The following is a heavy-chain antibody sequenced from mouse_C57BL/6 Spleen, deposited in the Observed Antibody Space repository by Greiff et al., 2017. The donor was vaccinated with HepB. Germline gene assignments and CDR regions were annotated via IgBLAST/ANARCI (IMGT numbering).Heavy chain of an antibody. D-gene: IGHD2-4*01. Sequence: EVKLEESGGGLVQPGGSMKLSCAASGFTFSDAWMDWVRQSPEKGLEWVAEIRNKANNHATYYAESVKGRFTISRDDSKSSVYLQMNSLRAEDTGIDYCTRLDYDGYAMDDWGQGTSVTVSS. CDR2: IRNKANNHAT. V-gene: IGHV6-6*01. CDR3: TRLDYDGYAMDD. CDR1: GFTFSDAW. J-gene: IGHJ4*01.